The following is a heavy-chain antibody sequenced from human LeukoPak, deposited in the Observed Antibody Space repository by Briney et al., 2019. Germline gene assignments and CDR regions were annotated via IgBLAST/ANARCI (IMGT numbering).Heavy chain of an antibody. J-gene: IGHJ2*01. V-gene: IGHV3-30*02. CDR1: GFTFRKYG. CDR3: AKKRVITTPDAIDWYFDL. CDR2: IWHDENTK. Sequence: QPGGSLRLSCAVSGFTFRKYGMHWVRHAPGKGLEWVSFIWHDENTKYYADSVKGRFTISRDNSENTLFLQMNNLGAEDTALYYCAKKRVITTPDAIDWYFDLWGRGTLVTVSS. D-gene: IGHD1-1*01.